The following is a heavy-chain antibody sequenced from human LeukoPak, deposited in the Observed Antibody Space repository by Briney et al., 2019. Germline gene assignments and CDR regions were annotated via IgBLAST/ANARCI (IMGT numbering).Heavy chain of an antibody. D-gene: IGHD2-15*01. CDR1: GESLSGNY. Sequence: SETLSLTCAVYGESLSGNYWSWIRQPPGKGLEWIGEINDSGSTNYNPSLKSRVTMSVDTSNNQFSLKLTSVTAVDTAVYYCARQKTGEDPDLGYCSGDGCYSFHYWGQGTLVTVSS. V-gene: IGHV4-34*01. J-gene: IGHJ4*02. CDR3: ARQKTGEDPDLGYCSGDGCYSFHY. CDR2: INDSGST.